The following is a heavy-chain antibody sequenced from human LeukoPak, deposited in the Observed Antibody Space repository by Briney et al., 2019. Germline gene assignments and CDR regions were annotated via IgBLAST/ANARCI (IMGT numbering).Heavy chain of an antibody. J-gene: IGHJ4*02. CDR3: ARGRGIRYYYDSSGYYPFDY. Sequence: ASVKVSCKASGYTFTSYGISWVRQAPGQGLEWMGWISAYNGNTNYAQKLQGRVTMTTDTSTSTAYMELRSLRSVDTAVYYCARGRGIRYYYDSSGYYPFDYWGQGTLVTVSS. CDR1: GYTFTSYG. V-gene: IGHV1-18*01. D-gene: IGHD3-22*01. CDR2: ISAYNGNT.